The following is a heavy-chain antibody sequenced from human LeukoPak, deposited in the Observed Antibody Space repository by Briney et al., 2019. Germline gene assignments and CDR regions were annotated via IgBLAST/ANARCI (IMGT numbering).Heavy chain of an antibody. D-gene: IGHD4-11*01. Sequence: GGSLRLSCAASGFTFSSYAMSWVRQAPGKGLEWVSSISGSDSSTYYADSVKGRFTISRDNSKDTLYLQMNSLRAEDTAVYYCAKALFGYSDYQKAYYFDYWGQGTLVTVSS. J-gene: IGHJ4*02. CDR3: AKALFGYSDYQKAYYFDY. CDR2: ISGSDSST. CDR1: GFTFSSYA. V-gene: IGHV3-23*01.